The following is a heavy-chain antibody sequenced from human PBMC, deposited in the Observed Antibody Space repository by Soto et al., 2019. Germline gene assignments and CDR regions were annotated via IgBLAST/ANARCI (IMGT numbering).Heavy chain of an antibody. CDR2: IGGSGGST. Sequence: GGSLRLSCAASGFTFSSYTMSWVRQAPGKGLEWVSGIGGSGGSTYYAESVKGRFTISRDNSKNTLYLQMDSLRAEDTAVYYCAKKSAGPNTCFDYWGQGTLVTVSS. CDR3: AKKSAGPNTCFDY. CDR1: GFTFSSYT. D-gene: IGHD6-25*01. J-gene: IGHJ4*02. V-gene: IGHV3-23*01.